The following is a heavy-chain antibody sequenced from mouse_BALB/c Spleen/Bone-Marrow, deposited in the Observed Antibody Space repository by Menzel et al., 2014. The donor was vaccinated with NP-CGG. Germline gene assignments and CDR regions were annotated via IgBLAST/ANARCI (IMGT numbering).Heavy chain of an antibody. CDR2: IDPANGNT. J-gene: IGHJ2*01. V-gene: IGHV14-3*02. Sequence: VQLVESGVELVKPGASVKLSSTGSGFNIKDTYMHWVQQRPEQGLEWIGRIDPANGNTKYDPKFPGKATITADTSSNTAYLQLSSLTSEDTAFYYCASYYRYSFYYRSRCPTRTASS. CDR3: ASYYRYSFYY. D-gene: IGHD2-14*01. CDR1: GFNIKDTY.